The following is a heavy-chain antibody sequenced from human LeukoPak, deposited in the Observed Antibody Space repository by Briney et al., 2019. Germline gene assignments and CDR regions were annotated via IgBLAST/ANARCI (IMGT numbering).Heavy chain of an antibody. D-gene: IGHD2-2*01. CDR2: MNPNSGNT. CDR1: GYTFTGYD. CDR3: ARSEYQLSSPYYYGMDV. Sequence: VSVTVSCKASGYTFTGYDINGVRQATGQGLEWMGWMNPNSGNTGYAQKFQGRVTMTRNTSISTAYMEVSSLRSEDTAVYYCARSEYQLSSPYYYGMDVWGQGTTVTVSS. J-gene: IGHJ6*02. V-gene: IGHV1-8*01.